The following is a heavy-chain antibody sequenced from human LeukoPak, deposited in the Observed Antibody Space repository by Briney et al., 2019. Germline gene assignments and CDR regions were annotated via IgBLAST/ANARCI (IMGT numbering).Heavy chain of an antibody. CDR1: GFTFSSSS. V-gene: IGHV3-23*01. D-gene: IGHD2-15*01. CDR3: AKQLGYCSDGSCYFPY. CDR2: ISNNGGYT. J-gene: IGHJ4*02. Sequence: GGSLRLSFAASGFTFSSSSMSWVRQAPGKGLEWVSDISNNGGYTYYADSVQGRFTISRDNSKSTLCLQMNSLRAEDTAVYYCAKQLGYCSDGSCYFPYWGQGTLVTVSS.